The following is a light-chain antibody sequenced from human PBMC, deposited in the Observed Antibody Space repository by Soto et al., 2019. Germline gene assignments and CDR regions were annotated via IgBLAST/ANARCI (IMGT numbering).Light chain of an antibody. V-gene: IGLV2-14*01. CDR3: SSYTSSSTLVV. CDR1: SSDVGGYNC. CDR2: DVS. J-gene: IGLJ1*01. Sequence: QSALTQPASVSGSPGQSITISCTGTSSDVGGYNCVSWYQQHPGKAPKLMIYDVSNRPSGVSNRFSGSKSGNTASLTISGLQAEDEADYYCSSYTSSSTLVVFGTGTKLTVL.